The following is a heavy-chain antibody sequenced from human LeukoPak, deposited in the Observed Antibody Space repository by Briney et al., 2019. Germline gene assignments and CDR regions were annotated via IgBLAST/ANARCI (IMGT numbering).Heavy chain of an antibody. CDR3: AKIGYYYDSRGYDYYDC. CDR1: GFTFISYP. J-gene: IGHJ4*02. D-gene: IGHD3-22*01. CDR2: ISGSGGST. Sequence: PGGSLRLSSAASGFTFISYPMSWVRQAPGKGLEWASKISGSGGSTYYADSVKGRFTISRDSSKNTLYLQMNSLRVEDTAVYYCAKIGYYYDSRGYDYYDCWGQGTLVTVSS. V-gene: IGHV3-23*01.